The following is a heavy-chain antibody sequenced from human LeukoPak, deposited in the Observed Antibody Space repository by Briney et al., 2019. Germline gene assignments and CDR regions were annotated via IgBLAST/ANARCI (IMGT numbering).Heavy chain of an antibody. J-gene: IGHJ3*02. Sequence: EASVKVSCKASGYTLTSYYMHWVRQAPGQGLEWRGIINPTVGDTIYAQKFQGRVTMTRDMSTSTVYMELSSLRSDDTAVYYCARYGFSSSWQGGWHAFDIWGQGTMVTVSS. CDR1: GYTLTSYY. CDR3: ARYGFSSSWQGGWHAFDI. D-gene: IGHD6-13*01. V-gene: IGHV1-46*01. CDR2: INPTVGDT.